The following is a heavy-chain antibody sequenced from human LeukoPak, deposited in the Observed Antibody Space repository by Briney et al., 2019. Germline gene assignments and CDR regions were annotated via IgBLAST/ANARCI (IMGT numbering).Heavy chain of an antibody. D-gene: IGHD3-9*01. Sequence: SETLSLTCTVSGGSISSYYWSRIRQPPGKGLEWIGYIYYSGSTNYNPSLKSRVTISVDTSKNQFSLKLSSVTAADTAVYYCARSSPGYNDILTSPWGQGTLVTVSS. CDR3: ARSSPGYNDILTSP. V-gene: IGHV4-59*01. J-gene: IGHJ5*02. CDR2: IYYSGST. CDR1: GGSISSYY.